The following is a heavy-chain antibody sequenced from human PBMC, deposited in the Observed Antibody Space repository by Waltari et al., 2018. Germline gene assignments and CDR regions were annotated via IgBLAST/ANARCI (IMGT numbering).Heavy chain of an antibody. Sequence: QVQLQESGPGLVKSSETLSLTCTVSGYSITSGYYWGWIRQPPGKGLEWIGSIYHSGSPYYTPSLKSRLTISVDTSKNQFSLKLSSVTASDTAVYFCARRLGYDAFDIWGQGSMVTVSS. D-gene: IGHD5-18*01. J-gene: IGHJ3*02. CDR2: IYHSGSP. CDR3: ARRLGYDAFDI. CDR1: GYSITSGYY. V-gene: IGHV4-38-2*02.